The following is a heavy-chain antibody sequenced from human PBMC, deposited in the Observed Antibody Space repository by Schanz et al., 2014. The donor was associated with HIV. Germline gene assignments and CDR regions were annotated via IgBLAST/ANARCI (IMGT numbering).Heavy chain of an antibody. CDR3: AKMARSVAANTNFDY. CDR1: GFTITSYG. J-gene: IGHJ4*02. CDR2: ISAGVGTA. D-gene: IGHD6-19*01. V-gene: IGHV3-23*01. Sequence: EVPLLESGGGLVQPGGSLRLSCAVSGFTITSYGMSWVRQAPGKGLEWVSTISAGVGTASYADSVKGRFTISRDNSKKMLFLQMNRLRAEDTAVYYCAKMARSVAANTNFDYWGQGTLVTVSS.